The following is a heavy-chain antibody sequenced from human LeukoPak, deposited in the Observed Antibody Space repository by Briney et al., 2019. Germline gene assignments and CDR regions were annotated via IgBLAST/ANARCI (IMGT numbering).Heavy chain of an antibody. CDR2: MNPNTGKT. CDR3: ARRGRASGRYSYGMDV. CDR1: GYSFSSYD. D-gene: IGHD3-10*01. V-gene: IGHV1-8*01. Sequence: GASVNVSCKASGYSFSSYDIGWVRQATGQGLEWMGWMNPNTGKTGCAEKFQGRVTMTRNSSTSRTAYMALRGLRSEDTAVYYCARRGRASGRYSYGMDVWGQGTTVTVSS. J-gene: IGHJ6*02.